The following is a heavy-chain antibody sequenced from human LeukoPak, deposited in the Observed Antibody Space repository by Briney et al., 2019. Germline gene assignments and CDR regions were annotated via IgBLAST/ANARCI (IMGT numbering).Heavy chain of an antibody. CDR3: AKDTETRSPDVLRYFDWPSS. V-gene: IGHV3-23*01. J-gene: IGHJ5*02. D-gene: IGHD3-9*01. CDR1: GFTFSSYA. Sequence: PGGSLRLSCAASGFTFSSYAMSWVRQAPGKGLEWVSAISGSGGSTYYADSVNGRFTISRDNSKNTLYLQMNSLRAEDTAVYYCAKDTETRSPDVLRYFDWPSSWGQGTLVTVSS. CDR2: ISGSGGST.